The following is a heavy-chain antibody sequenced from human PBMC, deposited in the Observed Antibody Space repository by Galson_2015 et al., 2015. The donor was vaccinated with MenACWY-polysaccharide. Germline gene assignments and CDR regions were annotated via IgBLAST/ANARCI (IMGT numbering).Heavy chain of an antibody. CDR1: GFTFGSYA. CDR2: ISSDGKNA. V-gene: IGHV3-30*03. CDR3: ARDACSSVNCYSYFFYYMDV. Sequence: SLRLSCAASGFTFGSYAIHWARQAPGKGLEWVALISSDGKNAYYADSVRGRFTISRDNSKKTVSLEMSSLRNDDTAVYFCARDACSSVNCYSYFFYYMDVWGKGTTVSVSS. J-gene: IGHJ6*03. D-gene: IGHD2-2*01.